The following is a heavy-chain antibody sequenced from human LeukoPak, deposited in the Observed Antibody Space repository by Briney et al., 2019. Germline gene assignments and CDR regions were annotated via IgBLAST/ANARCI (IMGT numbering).Heavy chain of an antibody. CDR1: GFTFSSYG. Sequence: GGSLRLSCAASGFTFSSYGMHWVRQAPGKGLEWVAFIRYDGSNKYYADSVKGRFTISRDNSKNTLYLQMNSLRAEDTAVYYCAKDVLNGYNPFDYWGQGTLVTVSS. CDR3: AKDVLNGYNPFDY. J-gene: IGHJ4*02. CDR2: IRYDGSNK. D-gene: IGHD5-24*01. V-gene: IGHV3-30*02.